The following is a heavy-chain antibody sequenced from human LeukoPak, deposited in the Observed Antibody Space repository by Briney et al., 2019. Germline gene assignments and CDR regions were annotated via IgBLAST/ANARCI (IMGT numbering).Heavy chain of an antibody. CDR2: ISSTGSNI. CDR3: AATYYYEGSGDY. V-gene: IGHV3-48*03. Sequence: GGSLRLSCAASGFTFSTYEMNWVRQAPGKGLEWVSYISSTGSNIYYADSVKGRFTISRDNAKNSLYLLMNSLRTEDTAVYYCAATYYYEGSGDYWGQGTLVTVSS. J-gene: IGHJ4*02. D-gene: IGHD3-22*01. CDR1: GFTFSTYE.